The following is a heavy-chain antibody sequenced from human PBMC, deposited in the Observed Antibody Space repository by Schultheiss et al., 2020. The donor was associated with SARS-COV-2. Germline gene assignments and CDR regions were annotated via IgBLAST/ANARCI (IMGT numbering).Heavy chain of an antibody. V-gene: IGHV3-30-3*01. D-gene: IGHD6-13*01. CDR2: ISYDGSNK. Sequence: GGSLRLSCAASGFTFSSYAMHWVRQAPGKGLEWVAVISYDGSNKYYAGSVKGRFTISRDNSKNTLYLQMNSLRAEDTAIYFCARVESSSWYNSYYGLDVWGQGTTVTVSS. J-gene: IGHJ6*02. CDR3: ARVESSSWYNSYYGLDV. CDR1: GFTFSSYA.